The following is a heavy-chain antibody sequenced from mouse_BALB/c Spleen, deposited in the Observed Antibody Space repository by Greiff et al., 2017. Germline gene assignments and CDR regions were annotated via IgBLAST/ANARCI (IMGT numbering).Heavy chain of an antibody. CDR3: ARFFYGYYYAMDY. J-gene: IGHJ4*01. CDR1: GFSLTSYG. D-gene: IGHD2-2*01. Sequence: VKLVESGPGLVAPSQSLSITCTVSGFSLTSYGVHWVRQPPGKGLEWLGVIWAGGSTNYNSALMSRLSISKDNSKSQVFLKMNSLQTDDTAMYYCARFFYGYYYAMDYWGQGTSVTVSS. V-gene: IGHV2-9*02. CDR2: IWAGGST.